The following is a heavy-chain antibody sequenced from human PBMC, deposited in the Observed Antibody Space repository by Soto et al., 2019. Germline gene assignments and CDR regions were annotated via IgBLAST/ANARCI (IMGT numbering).Heavy chain of an antibody. CDR2: IIPIFGTA. V-gene: IGHV1-69*13. CDR3: ARTDPIAARSGSGYYYYGMDV. D-gene: IGHD6-6*01. Sequence: GASVKVSCKASGGTFSSYAISWVRQAPGQGLEWMGGIIPIFGTANYAQKFQGRVTITADESTSTAYMELSSPRSEDTAVYYCARTDPIAARSGSGYYYYGMDVWGQGTTVTVSS. CDR1: GGTFSSYA. J-gene: IGHJ6*02.